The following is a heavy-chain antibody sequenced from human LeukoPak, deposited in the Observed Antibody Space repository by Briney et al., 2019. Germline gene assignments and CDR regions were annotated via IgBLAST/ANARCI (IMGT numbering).Heavy chain of an antibody. D-gene: IGHD1-26*01. CDR1: GFTFSSYS. V-gene: IGHV3-21*01. CDR2: ISSSSRYI. Sequence: TPGGSLRLSCAASGFTFSSYSMNWVRQAPGKGLEWVSSISSSSRYIYYADSVKGRFTISIDNAKNSLYLQLNSLRAEDTAVYYCARDPYSGSYGNYYYYFMDVWGKGTTVTISS. J-gene: IGHJ6*03. CDR3: ARDPYSGSYGNYYYYFMDV.